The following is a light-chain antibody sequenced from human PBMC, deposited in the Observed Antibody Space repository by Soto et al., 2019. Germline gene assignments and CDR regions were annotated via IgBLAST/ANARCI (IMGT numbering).Light chain of an antibody. CDR1: QSVSSSY. CDR2: GAS. CDR3: QQYGSFHRT. Sequence: EIVLTQSPGTLSLSPGERATLSCRASQSVSSSYLAWYQQKPGQAPRLLIYGASSRATGIPDRFSGSGSGTDFTLTISRLEPEDFAVYYCQQYGSFHRTLGQGTKVDIK. V-gene: IGKV3-20*01. J-gene: IGKJ1*01.